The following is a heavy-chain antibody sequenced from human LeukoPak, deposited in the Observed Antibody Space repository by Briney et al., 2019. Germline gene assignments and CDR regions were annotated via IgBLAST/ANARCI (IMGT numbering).Heavy chain of an antibody. CDR1: GGSFSGYY. J-gene: IGHJ3*02. CDR2: INHSGST. CDR3: ARVLRSSSSWHDAFDI. V-gene: IGHV4-34*01. Sequence: PSETLSLTCAVYGGSFSGYYWSWIRQPPGKGLEWIGEINHSGSTNYNPSLKSRVTISVDTSKNQFSLKLSSVTAADTAVYYCARVLRSSSSWHDAFDIWGQGTMVTVSS. D-gene: IGHD6-13*01.